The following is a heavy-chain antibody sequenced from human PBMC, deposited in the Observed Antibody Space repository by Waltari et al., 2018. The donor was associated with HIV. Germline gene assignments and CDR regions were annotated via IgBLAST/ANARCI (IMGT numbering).Heavy chain of an antibody. J-gene: IGHJ6*02. CDR1: GYTFTGYY. CDR2: SNANSGGT. D-gene: IGHD6-13*01. Sequence: QVQLVQSGAEVKKPGASVKVSCKASGYTFTGYYMHWVRQAPGQGLEWMGRSNANSGGTNYAQKFQGRVTMTRDTSISTAYMELSRLRSDDTAVYYCARGSELVPYGMDVWGQGTTVTVSS. CDR3: ARGSELVPYGMDV. V-gene: IGHV1-2*06.